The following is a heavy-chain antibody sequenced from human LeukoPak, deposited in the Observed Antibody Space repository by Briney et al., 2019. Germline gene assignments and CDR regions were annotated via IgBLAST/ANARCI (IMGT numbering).Heavy chain of an antibody. V-gene: IGHV1-8*03. Sequence: ASVKVSCKASGYTFTSYDINWVRQATGQGLEWMGWMNPNSGNAGYAQKFQGRVTITRNTSISTAYMELSRLRSEDTAVYYCARAPGRVVGYYYGMDVWGQGTTVTVSS. J-gene: IGHJ6*02. D-gene: IGHD2-15*01. CDR3: ARAPGRVVGYYYGMDV. CDR2: MNPNSGNA. CDR1: GYTFTSYD.